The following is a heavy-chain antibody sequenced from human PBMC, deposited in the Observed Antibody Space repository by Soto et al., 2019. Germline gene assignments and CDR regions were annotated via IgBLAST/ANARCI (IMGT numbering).Heavy chain of an antibody. D-gene: IGHD5-12*01. Sequence: PSETLSLTCTVSGGSISSYYWSWIRQPPGKGLEWIGYIYYSGITNYNPSLKSRVTISVGTSKNQFSLKLSSVTVADTAVYYCAIHPRSGAYDLLFDYRGQRTLVTGSS. CDR3: AIHPRSGAYDLLFDY. J-gene: IGHJ4*02. V-gene: IGHV4-59*08. CDR2: IYYSGIT. CDR1: GGSISSYY.